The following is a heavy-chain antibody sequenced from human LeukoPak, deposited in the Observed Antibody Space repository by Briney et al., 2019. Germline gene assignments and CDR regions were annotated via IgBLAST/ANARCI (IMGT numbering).Heavy chain of an antibody. CDR1: GGTFSSYT. CDR2: IIPIFGTP. Sequence: ASVKVSCKTSGGTFSSYTISWVRQAPGQGLEWMGGIIPIFGTPHYAQKFQDRVTITADASTSTAYMELSSLRSEDTAVYYCARAYMTAARHFDSWGQGTLVTVSS. V-gene: IGHV1-69*13. D-gene: IGHD6-6*01. CDR3: ARAYMTAARHFDS. J-gene: IGHJ4*02.